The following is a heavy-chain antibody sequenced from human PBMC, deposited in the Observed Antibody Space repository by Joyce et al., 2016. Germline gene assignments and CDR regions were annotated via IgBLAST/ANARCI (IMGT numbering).Heavy chain of an antibody. CDR2: ISYKGNYK. J-gene: IGHJ6*04. D-gene: IGHD5-24*01. CDR1: GFTLNKFA. V-gene: IGHV3-30-3*01. Sequence: QVELVASGGGVVQPGKSLILSCAASGFTLNKFAMHWIRQAPGKGREWVTLISYKGNYKYYRNSVEGRFTISREESKNTVYLEMHSLRVDDTGVYYCARGRDGCNHNGMDVWGKGTAVTVSS. CDR3: ARGRDGCNHNGMDV.